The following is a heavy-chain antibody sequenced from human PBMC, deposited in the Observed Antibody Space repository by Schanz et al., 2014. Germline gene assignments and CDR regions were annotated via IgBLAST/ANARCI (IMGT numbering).Heavy chain of an antibody. V-gene: IGHV3-23*04. J-gene: IGHJ4*02. CDR2: ISGSGGST. D-gene: IGHD1-26*01. CDR1: GFTFSSYA. Sequence: EVQLVESGGGLVQPGGSLRLSCAASGFTFSSYAMSWVRQAPGKGLEWVSAISGSGGSTYYADSVKGRFTISRDNSKNTLYLQMNSLRAEDTAVYYCARDHTTESYYSAGPPIDYWGQGTLLTVSS. CDR3: ARDHTTESYYSAGPPIDY.